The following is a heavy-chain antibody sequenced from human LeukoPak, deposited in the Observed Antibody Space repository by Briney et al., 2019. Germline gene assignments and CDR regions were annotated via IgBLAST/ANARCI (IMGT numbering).Heavy chain of an antibody. CDR2: ISSSSSYI. D-gene: IGHD6-13*01. J-gene: IGHJ4*02. Sequence: PGGSLRLSCAASGFTFSSHSMNWVRQAPGKGLEWVSSISSSSSYIYYADSVKGRFTISRDNAKNSLYLQMNSLRAEDTAVYYCARVGQQLVRYYFDYWGQGTLVTVSS. V-gene: IGHV3-21*01. CDR3: ARVGQQLVRYYFDY. CDR1: GFTFSSHS.